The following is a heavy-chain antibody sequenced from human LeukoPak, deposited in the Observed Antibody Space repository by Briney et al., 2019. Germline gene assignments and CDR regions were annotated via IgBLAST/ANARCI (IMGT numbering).Heavy chain of an antibody. CDR1: GFTFSSYG. CDR2: IRYDGSNK. CDR3: AKPYQLPFTGFDP. D-gene: IGHD2-2*01. V-gene: IGHV3-30*02. J-gene: IGHJ5*02. Sequence: GGSLRLSCAASGFTFSSYGMHWVRQAPGKGLEWVAFIRYDGSNKYYADSVKGRFTISRDNSKNTLYLQMNSLRAEDTAVYYCAKPYQLPFTGFDPWGQGTLVTVSS.